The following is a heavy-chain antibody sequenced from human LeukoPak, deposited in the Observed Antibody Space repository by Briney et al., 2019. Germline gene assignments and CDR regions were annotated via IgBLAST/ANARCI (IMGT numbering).Heavy chain of an antibody. CDR2: IYYSGST. Sequence: PSETLSLTCTVSGGSISSSSYYWGWIRQPPGKGLEWIGSIYYSGSTYYNPSLKSRVTISVDTSKNQFSLKLSSVTAADTAVYYCARDCFGYYDSSGYYHFDYWGQGTLVTVSS. CDR3: ARDCFGYYDSSGYYHFDY. D-gene: IGHD3-22*01. CDR1: GGSISSSSYY. V-gene: IGHV4-39*07. J-gene: IGHJ4*02.